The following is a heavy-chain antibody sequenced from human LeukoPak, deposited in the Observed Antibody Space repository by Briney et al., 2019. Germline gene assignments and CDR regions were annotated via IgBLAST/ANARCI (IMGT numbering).Heavy chain of an antibody. CDR3: ARLYGNFQNYYDY. D-gene: IGHD1-7*01. V-gene: IGHV4-39*07. CDR2: IYYTGNT. CDR1: GGSISSSSYY. J-gene: IGHJ4*02. Sequence: SETLSLTCTVSGGSISSSSYYWGWIRQPPGKGLEWIGTIYYTGNTYHNPSLKSRVTISVDTSKNQFSLKLSSVTAADTAMFYCARLYGNFQNYYDYWGQGTLVAVSS.